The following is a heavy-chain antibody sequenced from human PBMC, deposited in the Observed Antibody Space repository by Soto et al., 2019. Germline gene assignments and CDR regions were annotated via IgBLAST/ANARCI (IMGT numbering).Heavy chain of an antibody. CDR2: IYPGDSDT. CDR3: ARTAYYYDSSGYYSDAFDI. J-gene: IGHJ3*02. Sequence: PGESQKSSCKGSGYKFTSYWIGWVRQMTGKGLEWMGIIYPGDSDTRYSPSFQGQVTISADKSISTAYLQWSSLKASDTAMYYCARTAYYYDSSGYYSDAFDIWGQGTMVTVSS. D-gene: IGHD3-22*01. V-gene: IGHV5-51*01. CDR1: GYKFTSYW.